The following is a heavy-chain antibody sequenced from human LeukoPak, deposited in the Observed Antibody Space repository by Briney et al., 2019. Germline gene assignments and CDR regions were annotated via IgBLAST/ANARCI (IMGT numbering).Heavy chain of an antibody. V-gene: IGHV3-64*05. CDR2: ISSNGGST. Sequence: PGGSLRLSCAASGFTFRSYAMHWVRQAPGKGLEFVSRISSNGGSTYYADSVKGRFTISRDNSKNTLYFQMSSLRAEDTAVYYCVKEGYYYDSSGYHQNYFDYWGQGTLVTVSS. J-gene: IGHJ4*02. D-gene: IGHD3-22*01. CDR1: GFTFRSYA. CDR3: VKEGYYYDSSGYHQNYFDY.